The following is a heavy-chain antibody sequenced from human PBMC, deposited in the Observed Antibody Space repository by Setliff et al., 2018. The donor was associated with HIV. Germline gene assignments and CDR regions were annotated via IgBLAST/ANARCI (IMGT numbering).Heavy chain of an antibody. CDR3: AKGAGFYGDYTFDP. CDR2: IYSTGST. D-gene: IGHD4-17*01. V-gene: IGHV4-59*11. J-gene: IGHJ5*02. CDR1: GASITSHY. Sequence: KPSETLSLTCTVSGASITSHYWSWIRQSPGRELEWIGYIYSTGSTYYNPSLQSRVSIPMDASKNKFSLKVTSVTSADTAVYYCAKGAGFYGDYTFDPWGQGTLVTVSS.